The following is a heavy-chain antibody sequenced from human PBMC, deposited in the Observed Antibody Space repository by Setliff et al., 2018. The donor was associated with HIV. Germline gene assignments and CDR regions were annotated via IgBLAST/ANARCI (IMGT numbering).Heavy chain of an antibody. CDR1: GYTLSELS. CDR2: FDPEDGET. D-gene: IGHD3-22*01. Sequence: ASVKVSCKVFGYTLSELSMHWVRQAPGKGLEWMGGFDPEDGETIYAQKFQGRVTMTEDTSTDTAYMELRSLRSEDTAVYCCTTEFPLSSPYYYDSSGYYYWGQGTQVTVSS. J-gene: IGHJ4*02. CDR3: TTEFPLSSPYYYDSSGYYY. V-gene: IGHV1-24*01.